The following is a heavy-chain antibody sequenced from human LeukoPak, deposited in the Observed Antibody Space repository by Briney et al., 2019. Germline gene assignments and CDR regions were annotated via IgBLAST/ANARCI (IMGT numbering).Heavy chain of an antibody. J-gene: IGHJ4*02. V-gene: IGHV1-2*02. Sequence: ASVRVSCKASGYTFTGYYMHWVRQAPGQGLEWMGWINPNSGDTNYAQKFQGRVTMTRDTAISTAYMELSRLRSDDTAVYYCARMKDSSGWYPSDYWGQGTLVTVSS. CDR3: ARMKDSSGWYPSDY. CDR2: INPNSGDT. D-gene: IGHD6-19*01. CDR1: GYTFTGYY.